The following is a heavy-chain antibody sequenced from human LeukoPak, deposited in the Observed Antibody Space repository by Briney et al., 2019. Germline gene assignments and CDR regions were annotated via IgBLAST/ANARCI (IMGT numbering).Heavy chain of an antibody. CDR2: ISGSGGST. D-gene: IGHD3-22*01. CDR3: AKKGHYDSSFDP. V-gene: IGHV3-23*01. Sequence: GGSLRLSCAASGFTFSSYSMNWVRQAPGKGLEWVSAISGSGGSTYYADSVKGRFTISRDNSKNTLYLQMNSLRAEDTAVYYCAKKGHYDSSFDPWGQGTLVTVSS. CDR1: GFTFSSYS. J-gene: IGHJ5*02.